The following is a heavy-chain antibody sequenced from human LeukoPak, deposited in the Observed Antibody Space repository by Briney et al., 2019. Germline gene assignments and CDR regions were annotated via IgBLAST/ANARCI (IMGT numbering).Heavy chain of an antibody. CDR1: GFTLSSYV. Sequence: QPGGSLRLSCVTSGFTLSSYVLSWVRQAPGKGLEWVSVIYSGGSTYYADSVKGRFTISRDNSKNTLYLQMNSLRVEDTAVYYCARDGFSSSWGLAYWGQGTLVTVSS. D-gene: IGHD6-13*01. J-gene: IGHJ4*02. CDR2: IYSGGST. V-gene: IGHV3-53*01. CDR3: ARDGFSSSWGLAY.